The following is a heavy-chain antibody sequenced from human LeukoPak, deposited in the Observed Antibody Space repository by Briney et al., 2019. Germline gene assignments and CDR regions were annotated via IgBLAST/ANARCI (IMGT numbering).Heavy chain of an antibody. J-gene: IGHJ4*02. Sequence: PSETLSLTCTVSGGSIGSYYWSWIRQPPGKGLEWIGYIYYSGSTNYNPSLKSRVTISEDTSKNQFSLKLSSVTAADTAVYYCARVDTAMVTAWGQGTLVTVSS. V-gene: IGHV4-59*01. CDR3: ARVDTAMVTA. D-gene: IGHD5-18*01. CDR1: GGSIGSYY. CDR2: IYYSGST.